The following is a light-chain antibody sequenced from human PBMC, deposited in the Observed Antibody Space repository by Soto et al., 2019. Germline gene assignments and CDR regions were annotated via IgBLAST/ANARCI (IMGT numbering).Light chain of an antibody. CDR2: AAA. J-gene: IGKJ5*01. CDR3: QQSSSTPPIT. Sequence: DIQMTQSPSSLSPSVGDRVTITCRASQSISSYLNWYQQKPGKAPKLLIYAAASLQSGVPSRFSGSGSGTDFTLTISSLQPEDFGTYYCQQSSSTPPITFGQGTRLEI. V-gene: IGKV1-39*01. CDR1: QSISSY.